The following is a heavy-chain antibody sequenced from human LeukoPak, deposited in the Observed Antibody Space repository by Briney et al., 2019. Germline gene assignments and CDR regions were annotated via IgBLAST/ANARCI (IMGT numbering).Heavy chain of an antibody. CDR2: IYYSGST. CDR3: AGEGGPYSGFDP. CDR1: GGSISSGGYY. Sequence: SETLSLTCTVSGGSISSGGYYWSWIRQHPGTGLEWIGYIYYSGSTYYNPSLKSRVTISVDTSKNQFSLKLSSVTAADTAVYYCAGEGGPYSGFDPWGQGTLVTVSS. D-gene: IGHD2-15*01. J-gene: IGHJ5*02. V-gene: IGHV4-31*03.